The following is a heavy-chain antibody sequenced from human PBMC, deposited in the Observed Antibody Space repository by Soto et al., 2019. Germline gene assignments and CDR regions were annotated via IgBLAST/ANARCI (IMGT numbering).Heavy chain of an antibody. CDR2: IDHSGYT. Sequence: SETLSLTCTVSGGSISSSRYYWGWIRQPPGKGLEWIGSIDHSGYTNYNPSLKSRVTISVDTSKNQFSLRLTSVTAADTAVYYCARVRDWFDPWGQGTLVTVSS. CDR1: GGSISSSRYY. V-gene: IGHV4-39*07. CDR3: ARVRDWFDP. J-gene: IGHJ5*02. D-gene: IGHD3-3*01.